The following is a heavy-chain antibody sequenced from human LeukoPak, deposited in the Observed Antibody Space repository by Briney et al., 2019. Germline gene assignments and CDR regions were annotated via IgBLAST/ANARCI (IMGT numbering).Heavy chain of an antibody. D-gene: IGHD3-10*01. J-gene: IGHJ6*03. CDR3: ARGRRLIWFGELSYYYMDV. CDR2: IRYDGTNK. Sequence: GGSLRLSCAASGFTFSSYGMHWVRQAPGKGLEWVAFIRYDGTNKYYADSVKGRFTISRDNSKNTLYLQMNSLRAEDTAVYYCARGRRLIWFGELSYYYMDVWGKGTTVTVSS. V-gene: IGHV3-30*02. CDR1: GFTFSSYG.